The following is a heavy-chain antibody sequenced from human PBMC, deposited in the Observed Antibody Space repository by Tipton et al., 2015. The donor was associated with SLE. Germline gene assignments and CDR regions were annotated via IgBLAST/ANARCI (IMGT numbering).Heavy chain of an antibody. V-gene: IGHV3-21*01. D-gene: IGHD3-10*01. CDR2: ISSSGSYI. Sequence: SLRLSCAASGFTVSSNYMSWVRQAPGKGLEWISSISSSGSYIYYADSVKGRFTISRDNSKNTLYLQMNSLRAEDTAVYYCARVGRAGSYSYYYYYMDVWGKGTTVTVSS. CDR3: ARVGRAGSYSYYYYYMDV. J-gene: IGHJ6*03. CDR1: GFTVSSNY.